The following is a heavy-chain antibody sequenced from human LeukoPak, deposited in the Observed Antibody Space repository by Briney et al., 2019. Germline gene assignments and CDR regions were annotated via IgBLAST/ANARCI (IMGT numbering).Heavy chain of an antibody. Sequence: PSETLSLTCTVSGGSISSYYWSWIRQPPGKGLEWIGYIYYSGSTNYNPSLKSRVTISVDTSKNQFSLNLSSVTAADTAVYYCSSSITIFGVVTYFDYWGQGTLVTVSS. V-gene: IGHV4-59*01. J-gene: IGHJ4*02. CDR2: IYYSGST. CDR3: SSSITIFGVVTYFDY. D-gene: IGHD3-3*01. CDR1: GGSISSYY.